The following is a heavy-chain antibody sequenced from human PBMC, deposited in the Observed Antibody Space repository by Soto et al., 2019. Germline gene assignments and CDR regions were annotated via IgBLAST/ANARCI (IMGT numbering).Heavy chain of an antibody. V-gene: IGHV1-2*02. Sequence: ASVKVSCKASGYTFTGYYMHWVRQAPGQGLEWMGWINPNSGGTNYAQKFQGRVTMTRDTSISTAYMELSRLRSDDTAVYYCARDLVVVVPAAIMGGGYYYYGMDVWGQGTTATVSS. CDR1: GYTFTGYY. J-gene: IGHJ6*02. D-gene: IGHD2-2*02. CDR3: ARDLVVVVPAAIMGGGYYYYGMDV. CDR2: INPNSGGT.